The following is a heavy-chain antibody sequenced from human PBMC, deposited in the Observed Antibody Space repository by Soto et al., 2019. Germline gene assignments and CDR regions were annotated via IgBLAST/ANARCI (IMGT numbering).Heavy chain of an antibody. J-gene: IGHJ6*02. CDR2: IYYSGST. Sequence: SETLSLTXSVSGGSISSFYWSWIRQPPGKGLEWIGYIYYSGSTNYNPSLKSRVTISVDTSKNQFSLKLTSVTAADTAVYYCARAIFGVVYGMDVWGQGTTVTVS. CDR3: ARAIFGVVYGMDV. CDR1: GGSISSFY. D-gene: IGHD3-3*01. V-gene: IGHV4-59*01.